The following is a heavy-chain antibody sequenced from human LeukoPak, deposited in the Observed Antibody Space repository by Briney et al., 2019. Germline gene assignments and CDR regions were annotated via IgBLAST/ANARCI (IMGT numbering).Heavy chain of an antibody. Sequence: GGSLRLSCAASGFTFDDYAMHWVRQGPGKGLEWVSGISWNSGSIAYADSVKGRFTISRDNAKNSLYLQMNSLRAEDTAVYYCARDRIAAAGTWGDNYFDYWGQGTLVTVSS. CDR1: GFTFDDYA. D-gene: IGHD6-13*01. CDR2: ISWNSGSI. V-gene: IGHV3-9*01. CDR3: ARDRIAAAGTWGDNYFDY. J-gene: IGHJ4*02.